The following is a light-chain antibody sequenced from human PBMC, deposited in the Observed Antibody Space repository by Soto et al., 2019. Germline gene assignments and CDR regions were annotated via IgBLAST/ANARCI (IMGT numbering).Light chain of an antibody. CDR3: QQRSNLPPYT. CDR2: DAS. CDR1: QSVSSY. J-gene: IGKJ2*01. Sequence: EIVLTQSPATLSLSPGERATLSCRASQSVSSYLAWYQQKPGQAPMLLIYDASNRATGIPARFSGSGSGTDFTLTISSLEPEDFAVYYCQQRSNLPPYTFGQGTKLEIK. V-gene: IGKV3-11*01.